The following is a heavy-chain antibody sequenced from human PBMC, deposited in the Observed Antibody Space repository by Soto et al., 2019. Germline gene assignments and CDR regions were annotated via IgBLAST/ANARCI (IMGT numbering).Heavy chain of an antibody. CDR3: TGYCSSTSCYEGHGMDV. V-gene: IGHV4-30-4*01. D-gene: IGHD2-2*01. J-gene: IGHJ6*02. Sequence: PSETLSLTCTVSGGSISSGDYYWSWIRQPPGKGLEWIGYIYYSGSTYYNPSLKSRVTISVDTSKNQFSLKLSSVTAADTAVYYCTGYCSSTSCYEGHGMDVWGQGTTVTVSS. CDR2: IYYSGST. CDR1: GGSISSGDYY.